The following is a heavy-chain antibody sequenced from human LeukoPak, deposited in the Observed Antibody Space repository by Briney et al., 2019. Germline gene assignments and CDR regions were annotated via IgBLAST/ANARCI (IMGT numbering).Heavy chain of an antibody. CDR1: GFTFSSYA. CDR3: AKDGGAFDI. Sequence: GGSLRLSCVASGFTFSSYAMSWVRQAPGKGLEWVSAIRESGGSTHYADSVKGRFTISRDNSKNTLYLQMNSLRAEDTAVYYCAKDGGAFDIWGQGTMVTVSS. CDR2: IRESGGST. D-gene: IGHD3-16*01. J-gene: IGHJ3*02. V-gene: IGHV3-23*01.